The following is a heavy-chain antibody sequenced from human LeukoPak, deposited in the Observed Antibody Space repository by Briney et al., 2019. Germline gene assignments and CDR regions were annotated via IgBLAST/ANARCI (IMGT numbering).Heavy chain of an antibody. J-gene: IGHJ4*02. V-gene: IGHV3-74*01. CDR1: GFTLTTYW. Sequence: PGGSLRLSCAASGFTLTTYWMHWVRQAPGKGLVWVSHINSDGSITSYADSVKGRFTISRDNSKNTLYLQMNSLRAEDTAVYYCARDLSRGGYFDYWGQGTLVTVSS. D-gene: IGHD3-10*01. CDR2: INSDGSIT. CDR3: ARDLSRGGYFDY.